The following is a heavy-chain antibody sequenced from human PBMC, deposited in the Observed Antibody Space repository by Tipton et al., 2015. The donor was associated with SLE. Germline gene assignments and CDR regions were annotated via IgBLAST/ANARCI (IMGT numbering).Heavy chain of an antibody. CDR1: GGSIDGNY. J-gene: IGHJ4*02. CDR3: AGTPWLVRFEY. Sequence: TLSLTCTVSGGSIDGNYWSWIRQPPGKGLEWVGYIYYSGSANYNPSLNSRVSISVDTSKNQFSLKLSSVTAADTAVYYCAGTPWLVRFEYWGQGTLVNVSP. V-gene: IGHV4-59*08. D-gene: IGHD6-19*01. CDR2: IYYSGSA.